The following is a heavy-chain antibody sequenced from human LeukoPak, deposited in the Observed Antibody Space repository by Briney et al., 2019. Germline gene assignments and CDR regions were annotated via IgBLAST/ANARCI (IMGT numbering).Heavy chain of an antibody. J-gene: IGHJ4*02. CDR1: GFTFSSYG. CDR3: ARKGYDFWSGYSHRPFDY. CDR2: ISYDGSNK. D-gene: IGHD3-3*01. V-gene: IGHV3-30*03. Sequence: GRSLRLSCAASGFTFSSYGMHWVRQAPGKGLEWVAVISYDGSNKYYADSVKGRFTISRGNSKNTLYLQMNSLRAEDTAVYYCARKGYDFWSGYSHRPFDYWGQGTLVAVSS.